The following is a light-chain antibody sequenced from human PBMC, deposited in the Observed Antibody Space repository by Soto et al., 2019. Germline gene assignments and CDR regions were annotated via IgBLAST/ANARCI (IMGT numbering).Light chain of an antibody. CDR3: QSADSSGTYLYV. J-gene: IGLJ1*01. Sequence: SYELTQPPSVSVSPGQTARITCSGDVLSDQYGYWYQQKPGQAPVLVMYKDSERPSGIPERFSGSSSGTTVTLTISGVQAEDEADYYCQSADSSGTYLYVFGTGTKGPS. CDR2: KDS. CDR1: VLSDQY. V-gene: IGLV3-25*03.